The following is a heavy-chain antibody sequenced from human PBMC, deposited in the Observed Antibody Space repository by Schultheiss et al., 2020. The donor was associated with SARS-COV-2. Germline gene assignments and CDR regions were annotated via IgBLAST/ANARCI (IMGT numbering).Heavy chain of an antibody. CDR3: ARPNSSWKNYYYYMDV. J-gene: IGHJ6*03. D-gene: IGHD6-19*01. CDR2: IYTSGST. V-gene: IGHV4-4*07. Sequence: SETLSLTCTVSGGSISSYYWTWTRQPAGKGLEWIGRIYTSGSTNYNTSLKSRATMSVDTSKNQFSLKLSSVTAADTAVYYCARPNSSWKNYYYYMDVWGKGTTVTVSS. CDR1: GGSISSYY.